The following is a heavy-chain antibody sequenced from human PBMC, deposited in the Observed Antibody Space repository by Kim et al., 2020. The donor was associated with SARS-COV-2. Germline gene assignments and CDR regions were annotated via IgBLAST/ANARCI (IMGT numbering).Heavy chain of an antibody. CDR2: INAGNGNT. D-gene: IGHD3-22*01. CDR3: ALCIGYYDSSGYYYVDYYFHY. CDR1: GYTFTSYA. J-gene: IGHJ4*02. V-gene: IGHV1-3*01. Sequence: ASVKVSCKASGYTFTSYAMHWVRQAPGQRLEWMGWINAGNGNTKYSQKFQGRVTITRDTSASTAYMELSSLRSEDTAVYYCALCIGYYDSSGYYYVDYYFHYWGQGTLVTVSS.